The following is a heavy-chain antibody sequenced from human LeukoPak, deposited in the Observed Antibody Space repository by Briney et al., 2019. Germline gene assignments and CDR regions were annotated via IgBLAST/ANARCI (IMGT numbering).Heavy chain of an antibody. Sequence: PSETLSLTCAVYGGSFSGYYWSWIRQPPGKGLEWIGEINHSGSTNYNPSLKSRVTISVDTSKNQFSLKLSSVTAADTAVYYCARGVRRGYSFHDASDIWGQGTMVTVSS. D-gene: IGHD5-18*01. J-gene: IGHJ3*02. CDR3: ARGVRRGYSFHDASDI. CDR1: GGSFSGYY. V-gene: IGHV4-34*01. CDR2: INHSGST.